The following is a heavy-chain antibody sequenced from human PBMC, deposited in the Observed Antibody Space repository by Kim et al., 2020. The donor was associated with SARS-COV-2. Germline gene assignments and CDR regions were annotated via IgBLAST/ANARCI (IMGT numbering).Heavy chain of an antibody. J-gene: IGHJ6*02. CDR1: GGSVSSGSYY. CDR2: IYYSGST. V-gene: IGHV4-61*01. Sequence: SETLSLTCTVSGGSVSSGSYYWSWIRQPPGKGLEWIGYIYYSGSTNYNPSLKSRVTISVDTSKNQFSLKLSSVTAADTAVYYCAREDRGFGELSALYYYYGMDVWGQGTTVTVSS. D-gene: IGHD3-10*01. CDR3: AREDRGFGELSALYYYYGMDV.